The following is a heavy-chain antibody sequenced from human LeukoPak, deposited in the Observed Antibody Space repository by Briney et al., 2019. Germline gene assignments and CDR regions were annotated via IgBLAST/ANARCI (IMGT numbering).Heavy chain of an antibody. Sequence: SETLSLPCTVSGGSISSGGYYWSWIRQHPGKGLEWIGYIYYSGSTYYNPSLKSRVTISVDTSKNQFSLKLSSVTAADTAVYYCARGSSSWYREDWFDPWGQGTLVTVSS. D-gene: IGHD6-13*01. V-gene: IGHV4-31*03. CDR3: ARGSSSWYREDWFDP. CDR1: GGSISSGGYY. CDR2: IYYSGST. J-gene: IGHJ5*02.